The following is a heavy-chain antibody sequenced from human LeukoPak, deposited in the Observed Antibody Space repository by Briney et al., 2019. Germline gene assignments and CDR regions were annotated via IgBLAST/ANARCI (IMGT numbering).Heavy chain of an antibody. J-gene: IGHJ4*02. Sequence: ASVKXSCKASGYTFTDYYIHWVGRAPGQGLEWMGWVDPRSGITKCTQKFQGRVTMTRDTSTNTVYVDLSGLTFDDTAVYYCATDNYGMLDYWGQGTLVTVSS. CDR2: VDPRSGIT. CDR1: GYTFTDYY. CDR3: ATDNYGMLDY. V-gene: IGHV1-2*02. D-gene: IGHD3-9*01.